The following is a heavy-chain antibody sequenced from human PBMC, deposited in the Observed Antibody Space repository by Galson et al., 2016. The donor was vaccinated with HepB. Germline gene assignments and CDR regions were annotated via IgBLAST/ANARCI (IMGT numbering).Heavy chain of an antibody. Sequence: SLRLSCAASGFTFSSYGMHWVRQAPGKGLGWVSFISYDGSNKDYADSVKGRFTISRDNSKNTVYLQMNSLRPEDTAVYFWAKDWHTITISGGAFDHWGLGTMVTVSS. J-gene: IGHJ3*01. V-gene: IGHV3-30*18. D-gene: IGHD3-3*01. CDR3: AKDWHTITISGGAFDH. CDR2: ISYDGSNK. CDR1: GFTFSSYG.